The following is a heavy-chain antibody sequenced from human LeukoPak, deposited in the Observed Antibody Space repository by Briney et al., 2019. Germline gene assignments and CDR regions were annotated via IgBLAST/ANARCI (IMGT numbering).Heavy chain of an antibody. V-gene: IGHV3-20*04. J-gene: IGHJ4*02. Sequence: PGGSLRLSCAASGFTFDDSVMSWVRQVPGKGLEWVSGINWNGGSTGYVDSVKGRFTISRDNAKNSLYLQMNSLRAEDTAVYYCAKVRDYDILTGYLWYFDYWGQGTLVTVSS. CDR1: GFTFDDSV. CDR2: INWNGGST. CDR3: AKVRDYDILTGYLWYFDY. D-gene: IGHD3-9*01.